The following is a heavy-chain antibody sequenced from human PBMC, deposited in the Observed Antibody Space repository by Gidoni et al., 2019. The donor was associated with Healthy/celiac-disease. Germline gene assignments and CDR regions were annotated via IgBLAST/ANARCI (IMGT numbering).Heavy chain of an antibody. CDR3: ARGYYGSSGPYFDF. J-gene: IGHJ4*02. V-gene: IGHV2-5*02. D-gene: IGHD3-22*01. Sequence: QITLRESGPTPVIPTQTLTLTCTFSGFRLITSGVGVGWIRQPPGKALEWLALIYWDDDKRYRPSLKSRLTITKDTSKNQVVLTMTNMDPVDTATYYCARGYYGSSGPYFDFWGQGTLVTVSS. CDR2: IYWDDDK. CDR1: GFRLITSGVG.